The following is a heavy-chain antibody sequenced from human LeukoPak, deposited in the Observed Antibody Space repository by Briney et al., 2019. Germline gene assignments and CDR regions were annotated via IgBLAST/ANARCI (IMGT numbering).Heavy chain of an antibody. J-gene: IGHJ4*02. D-gene: IGHD1-14*01. CDR1: GYTFTDYY. CDR3: ARVVFSNYFDY. V-gene: IGHV1-2*02. CDR2: INSNSGAT. Sequence: ASVKVSCKASGYTFTDYYMHWVRQAPGQGPEWMGWINSNSGATNYAQKFQGRVTMTRDTSISTVYMELSSLRSDDTAVYYCARVVFSNYFDYWGQGTLVTVSS.